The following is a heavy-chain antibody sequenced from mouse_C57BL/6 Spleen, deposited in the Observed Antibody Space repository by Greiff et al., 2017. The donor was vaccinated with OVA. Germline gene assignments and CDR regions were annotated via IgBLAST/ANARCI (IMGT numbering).Heavy chain of an antibody. CDR2: INPGSGGT. CDR3: ARGGGYSYYAMDC. D-gene: IGHD2-3*01. CDR1: GYAFTNYL. Sequence: QVQLKQSGAELVRPGTSVKVSCKASGYAFTNYLIEWVKQRPGQGLEWIGVINPGSGGTNYNEKFKGKATLTADKSSSSAYMQLSSLTSEDSAVYFGARGGGYSYYAMDCWGQGTSVTVSS. J-gene: IGHJ4*01. V-gene: IGHV1-54*01.